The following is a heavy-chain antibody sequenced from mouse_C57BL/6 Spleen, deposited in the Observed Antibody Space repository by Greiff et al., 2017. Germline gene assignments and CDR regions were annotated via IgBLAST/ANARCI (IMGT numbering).Heavy chain of an antibody. J-gene: IGHJ2*01. CDR1: GFNIKAYY. CDR2: IDPEDGET. CDR3: ARSITTVVAHFDY. D-gene: IGHD1-1*01. Sequence: VQLQQSGAELVKPGASVKLSCPASGFNIKAYYMHWVKQRTEQGLEWIGRIDPEDGETKYAPKFQGKATITADTSSNTAYLQLSSLTSEDTAVYYCARSITTVVAHFDYWGQGTTLTVSS. V-gene: IGHV14-2*01.